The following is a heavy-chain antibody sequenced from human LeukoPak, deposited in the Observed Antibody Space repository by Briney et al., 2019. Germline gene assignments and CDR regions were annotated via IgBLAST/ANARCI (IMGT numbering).Heavy chain of an antibody. CDR1: GFTFSSSW. CDR2: INGDGSST. J-gene: IGHJ3*02. Sequence: GGSLRLSCAASGFTFSSSWMHWVRQAPGKGLVWVSVINGDGSSTAYADSVKGRFTISRDNAKNTLYLQMNSLRAEDTAVYYCARLILSGAFDIWGQGTMVTVSS. D-gene: IGHD2-15*01. V-gene: IGHV3-74*01. CDR3: ARLILSGAFDI.